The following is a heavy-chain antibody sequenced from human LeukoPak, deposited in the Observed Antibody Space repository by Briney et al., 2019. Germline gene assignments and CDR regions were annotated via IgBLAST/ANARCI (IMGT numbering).Heavy chain of an antibody. V-gene: IGHV3-23*01. J-gene: IGHJ6*03. D-gene: IGHD3-3*01. Sequence: GSLRPSCVVSGFIFSDFYMTWIRQAPGKGLGGVLVISGRGGSTYYADSVKGRFTISRDNSKNTLYLQMNSLRAEDTAVYYCAKTNTYYDFWSGGYYYYYMDVWGKGTTVTVSS. CDR1: GFIFSDFY. CDR2: ISGRGGST. CDR3: AKTNTYYDFWSGGYYYYYMDV.